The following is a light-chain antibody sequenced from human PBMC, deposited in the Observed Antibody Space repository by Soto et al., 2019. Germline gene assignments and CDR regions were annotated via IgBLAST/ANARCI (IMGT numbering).Light chain of an antibody. CDR2: DVS. CDR3: CSYEGSHKYVV. J-gene: IGLJ2*01. Sequence: QSALTQPRSVSGSPGQSCTISCTGTSSDVGGYNYVSWYQQHPGKAPKLMIYDVSKRPSGVPDRFSGSKSGTTASLTISGLQAEDEADSYSCSYEGSHKYVVFGGGTTLTVL. CDR1: SSDVGGYNY. V-gene: IGLV2-11*01.